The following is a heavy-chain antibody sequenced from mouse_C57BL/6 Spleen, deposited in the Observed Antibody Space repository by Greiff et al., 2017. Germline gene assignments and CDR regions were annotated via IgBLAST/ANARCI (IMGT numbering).Heavy chain of an antibody. Sequence: VQLQQPGAELVMPGASVTLSCKASGYTFTSYWMHWVKQRPGQGLEWIGVIDPSDSYTNYNQKFKSKSTLTVDKSSSTASMQLSSLTSEDSAVYYCARGDGSSYVRIFDYWGQGTTLTVSS. CDR2: IDPSDSYT. D-gene: IGHD1-1*01. V-gene: IGHV1-69*01. CDR1: GYTFTSYW. CDR3: ARGDGSSYVRIFDY. J-gene: IGHJ2*01.